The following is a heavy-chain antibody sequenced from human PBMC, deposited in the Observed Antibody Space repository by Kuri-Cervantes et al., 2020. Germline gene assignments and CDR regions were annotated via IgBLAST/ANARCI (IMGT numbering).Heavy chain of an antibody. CDR3: AKEDSSGWYSGFGYFAY. D-gene: IGHD6-19*01. Sequence: GESLKISCAASGFTFSSYAMSWVRQAPGKGLEWVSAISGSGGSTYYADSVKGRFTISRDNSKNTLYLQMNSMRAEDTAVYHCAKEDSSGWYSGFGYFAYWGQGTLVTVSS. CDR2: ISGSGGST. V-gene: IGHV3-23*01. J-gene: IGHJ4*02. CDR1: GFTFSSYA.